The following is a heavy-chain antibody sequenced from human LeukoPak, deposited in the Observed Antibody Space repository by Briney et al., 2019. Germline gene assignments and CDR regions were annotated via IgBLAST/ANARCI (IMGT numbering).Heavy chain of an antibody. CDR1: GGTFSSYA. Sequence: ASVKVSCKASGGTFSSYAISWVRQAPGQGLEWMGRIIPILGIANYAQKFQGRVTITADKSTSTAYMELSSLRSEDTAVYYCARAPREYCGGGSCYGYFQHWGQGTLVTVSS. D-gene: IGHD2-15*01. V-gene: IGHV1-69*04. J-gene: IGHJ1*01. CDR3: ARAPREYCGGGSCYGYFQH. CDR2: IIPILGIA.